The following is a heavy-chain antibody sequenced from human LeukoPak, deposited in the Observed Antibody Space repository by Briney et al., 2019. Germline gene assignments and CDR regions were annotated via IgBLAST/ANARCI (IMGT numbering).Heavy chain of an antibody. Sequence: PGGSLRLSCTASGFAFDEHGMSWVRQVPGKGLEWVSGINWSGGSTGYADPLRGRFTISRDNAKNSLYLQMDSLRAEDTALYYCARAPITSPFYFDYWGQGTLVTVSS. CDR2: INWSGGST. CDR1: GFAFDEHG. CDR3: ARAPITSPFYFDY. J-gene: IGHJ4*02. D-gene: IGHD2-2*01. V-gene: IGHV3-20*04.